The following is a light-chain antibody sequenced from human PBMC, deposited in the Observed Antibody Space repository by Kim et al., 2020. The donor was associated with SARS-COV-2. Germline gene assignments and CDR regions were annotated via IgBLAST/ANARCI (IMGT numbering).Light chain of an antibody. J-gene: IGKJ1*01. CDR2: GAS. CDR1: QSITTNF. CDR3: QQYHSPPRT. Sequence: EIVLTQFPGTLSLSPGERATLSCRASQSITTNFLAWFQQKPGQAPRLLVYGASSRATGIPDRFSGSGSGTDFTLIISRLEPEDFAVYYCQQYHSPPRTFGQGTKVYIK. V-gene: IGKV3-20*01.